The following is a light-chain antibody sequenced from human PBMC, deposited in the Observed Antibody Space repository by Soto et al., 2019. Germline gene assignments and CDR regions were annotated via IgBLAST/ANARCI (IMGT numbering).Light chain of an antibody. Sequence: EIVLRQSPSTLSSSPVERATLSCRASQSIGLAIAWYQHKPGQAPRLLIFDASQRATGIPARFSGSGSGTDFTLTISRLEPEDFAVYYCQQYGRSPQTFGQGTKVDI. CDR1: QSIGLA. J-gene: IGKJ1*01. V-gene: IGKV3-20*01. CDR2: DAS. CDR3: QQYGRSPQT.